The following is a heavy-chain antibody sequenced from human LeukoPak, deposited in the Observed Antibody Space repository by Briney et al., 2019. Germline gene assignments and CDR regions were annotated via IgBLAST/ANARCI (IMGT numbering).Heavy chain of an antibody. Sequence: GGSLRLSCAASGFTFSSYAMHWVRQAPGKGLEWVAVISYDGSNKYYADSVKGRFTISRDNSKNTLYLQMNSLRAEDTAVYYCARGVHVSDTVTTTPSYGMDVWGQGTTVTVSS. V-gene: IGHV3-30-3*01. D-gene: IGHD4-17*01. CDR2: ISYDGSNK. J-gene: IGHJ6*02. CDR1: GFTFSSYA. CDR3: ARGVHVSDTVTTTPSYGMDV.